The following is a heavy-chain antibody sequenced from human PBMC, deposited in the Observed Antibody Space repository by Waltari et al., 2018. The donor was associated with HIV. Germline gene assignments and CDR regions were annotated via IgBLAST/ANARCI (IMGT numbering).Heavy chain of an antibody. J-gene: IGHJ4*02. V-gene: IGHV4-39*07. CDR3: AGPQYSGSWRFHH. Sequence: QLHLQESGPGLVKPSETLALTCTVSGGSITRNDFYWAWIRQPPGKGLEWIGLMYNSGTTDYNPTLKSRVTMSVDKSKNQFTLQLNSVTVADTAVYYCAGPQYSGSWRFHHWGQGTLVTVS. D-gene: IGHD1-26*01. CDR1: GGSITRNDFY. CDR2: MYNSGTT.